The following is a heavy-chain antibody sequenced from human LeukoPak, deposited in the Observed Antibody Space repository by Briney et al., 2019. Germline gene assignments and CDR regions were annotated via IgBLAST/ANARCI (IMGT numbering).Heavy chain of an antibody. V-gene: IGHV3-23*01. D-gene: IGHD2-15*01. CDR2: ISGSGSST. CDR3: AKDRSGGSLTLDY. CDR1: GFTFSSYA. J-gene: IGHJ4*02. Sequence: PGGSLRLSCAASGFTFSSYAMSWVRQAPGKGLEWVSVISGSGSSTYYADSVKGRFTISRDNSKNTLYLQMNSLRAEDTAVYYCAKDRSGGSLTLDYWGQGTLVTVSS.